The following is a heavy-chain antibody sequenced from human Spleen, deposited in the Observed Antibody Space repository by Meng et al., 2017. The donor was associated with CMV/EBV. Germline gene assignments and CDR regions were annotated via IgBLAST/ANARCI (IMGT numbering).Heavy chain of an antibody. Sequence: AWNWIRQSPSRGLEWLGRTYYRSKWYNDYAVSVKSRITINPDTSKNQLSLQLNSVTPEDTAVYYCARGITYYDFWSGYSDALNWFDPWGQGTLVTVSS. CDR3: ARGITYYDFWSGYSDALNWFDP. V-gene: IGHV6-1*01. J-gene: IGHJ5*02. D-gene: IGHD3-3*01. CDR1: A. CDR2: TYYRSKWYN.